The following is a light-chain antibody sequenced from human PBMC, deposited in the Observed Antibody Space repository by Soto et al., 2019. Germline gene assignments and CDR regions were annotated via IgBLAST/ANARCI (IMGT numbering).Light chain of an antibody. J-gene: IGKJ2*01. Sequence: EIVLTQSTGTLSLSPGERATLSCRASQSVSSSYLAWYQQKPGQAPRPLIYGASSWATCIPDRSSVSGSGTDCTLTISRLEPEDFAVYYWQQYGSSPGTFSQGTKLEIK. CDR2: GAS. CDR1: QSVSSSY. CDR3: QQYGSSPGT. V-gene: IGKV3-20*01.